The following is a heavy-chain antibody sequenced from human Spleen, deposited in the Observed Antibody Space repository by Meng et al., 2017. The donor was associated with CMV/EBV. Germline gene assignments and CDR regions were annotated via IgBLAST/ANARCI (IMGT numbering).Heavy chain of an antibody. D-gene: IGHD2-15*01. Sequence: VTRCRCSYSRGSIRQRLGKVLELIESIYYSCSPYYKPSLTIRVTISVDPSTIQFSLMLGSVTAAYTAVYYCASHCSGGSCYSGLDYWGQGTLVTVSS. V-gene: IGHV4-39*01. CDR1: VTRCRCSYS. CDR2: IYYSCSP. J-gene: IGHJ4*02. CDR3: ASHCSGGSCYSGLDY.